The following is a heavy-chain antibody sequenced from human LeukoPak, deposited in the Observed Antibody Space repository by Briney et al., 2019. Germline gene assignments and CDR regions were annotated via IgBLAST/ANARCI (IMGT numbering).Heavy chain of an antibody. CDR3: DGIRYFDWLP. CDR1: GGSISSSSYY. D-gene: IGHD3-9*01. J-gene: IGHJ5*02. V-gene: IGHV4-39*01. Sequence: SETLSLTCTVSGGSISSSSYYWGWIRQPPVKGLEWIGSIYYSGSTYYNPSLKSRVTISVDTSKNQFSLKLSSVTAADTFFYECDGIRYFDWLPWGQGTLVTVSS. CDR2: IYYSGST.